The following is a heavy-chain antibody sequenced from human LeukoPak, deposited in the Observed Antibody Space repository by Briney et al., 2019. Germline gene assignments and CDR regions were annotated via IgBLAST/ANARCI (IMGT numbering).Heavy chain of an antibody. CDR2: IYSGGNT. CDR3: ARVRVFAKLSVVRPREVNCFDP. D-gene: IGHD2-21*01. CDR1: GFTVSSNY. J-gene: IGHJ5*02. Sequence: GGSLRLSCAASGFTVSSNYMSWVRQAPGKGLEWVSVIYSGGNTYYADSVKGRFTISRDNSKNTLYLQMNNLRAEDTAVYYCARVRVFAKLSVVRPREVNCFDPWGQGTLITVSS. V-gene: IGHV3-53*01.